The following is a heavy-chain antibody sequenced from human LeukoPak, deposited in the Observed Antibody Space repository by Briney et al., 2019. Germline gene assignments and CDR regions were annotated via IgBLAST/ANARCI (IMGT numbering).Heavy chain of an antibody. CDR1: GGSISSYY. J-gene: IGHJ5*02. D-gene: IGHD6-19*01. Sequence: SETLSLTCTVSGGSISSYYWSWIRQPAGKGLEWIGRIYTSGSTNYNPSLKSRVTMSVDTSKNQFSLKLSSVTAADTAVYYCARDIHDSSGGRGNWFDPWGQGTLVTVSS. V-gene: IGHV4-4*07. CDR2: IYTSGST. CDR3: ARDIHDSSGGRGNWFDP.